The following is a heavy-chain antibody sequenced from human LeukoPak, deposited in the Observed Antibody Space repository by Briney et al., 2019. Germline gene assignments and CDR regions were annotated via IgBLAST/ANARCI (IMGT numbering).Heavy chain of an antibody. CDR2: ISYDGSNK. V-gene: IGHV3-30*03. CDR3: ARDHDFWSVTDY. J-gene: IGHJ4*02. D-gene: IGHD3-3*01. CDR1: GFTFSSYG. Sequence: GGSLRLSCAASGFTFSSYGMHWVRQAPGKGLEWVAVISYDGSNKYYADSVKGRFTISRDNSKNSLYLQMNSLRAEDTAVYYCARDHDFWSVTDYWGQGTLVTVSS.